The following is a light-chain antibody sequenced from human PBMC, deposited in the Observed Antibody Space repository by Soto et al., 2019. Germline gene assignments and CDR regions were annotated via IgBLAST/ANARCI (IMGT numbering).Light chain of an antibody. V-gene: IGLV2-14*01. CDR3: SSYTSSSTLEV. J-gene: IGLJ2*01. CDR2: EVS. CDR1: SSDVGCYNY. Sequence: QSALTQPASVSGSPGQSMTISCTGTSSDVGCYNYVSWYQQHPGKAPKLMIYEVSNRPSGVSNRFSGSKSGNTASLTISGLQAEVEADYSCSSYTSSSTLEVFGGGTKLTVL.